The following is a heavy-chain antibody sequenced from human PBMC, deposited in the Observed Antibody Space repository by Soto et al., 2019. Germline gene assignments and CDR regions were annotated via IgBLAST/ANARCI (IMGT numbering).Heavy chain of an antibody. D-gene: IGHD6-13*01. CDR3: AKEYGSTWIDH. Sequence: QVQLVESGGGVFQPGRSLRLSCAVSGFTFSTYGMHWVRQAPGKGLEWEAAMSYDGTKQYYVDSVKGRFTISRDNSRNTLFLQLNSLRDEDTAVYYCAKEYGSTWIDHWGQGTPVTVSS. CDR1: GFTFSTYG. V-gene: IGHV3-30*18. CDR2: MSYDGTKQ. J-gene: IGHJ4*02.